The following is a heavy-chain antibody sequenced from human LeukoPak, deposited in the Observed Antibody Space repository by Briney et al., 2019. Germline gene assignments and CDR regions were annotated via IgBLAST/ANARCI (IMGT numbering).Heavy chain of an antibody. CDR3: ARAQYSGSCFDY. Sequence: SEILSFTCTVSVGSISGYFWSWVRQAPGTGLDWIVHIYYSGATNYNPSLRSRVTISVDTSKNQFSLKLRSVTAADTAVYYCARAQYSGSCFDYWGQGTLVTVSS. V-gene: IGHV4-59*13. CDR2: IYYSGAT. J-gene: IGHJ4*02. D-gene: IGHD1-26*01. CDR1: VGSISGYF.